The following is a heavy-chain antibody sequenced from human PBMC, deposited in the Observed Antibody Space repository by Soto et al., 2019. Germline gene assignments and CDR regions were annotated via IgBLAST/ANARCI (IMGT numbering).Heavy chain of an antibody. CDR3: ARGPPYYEFWSGYSHYGMDV. V-gene: IGHV4-59*01. J-gene: IGHJ6*02. CDR1: GGSISSYY. D-gene: IGHD3-3*01. Sequence: SETLSLTCTVSGGSISSYYWSWIRQPPGKGLEWIGYIYYSGSTNYNPSLKSRVTISVDTSKNQFSLKLSSVTAADTAVYYCARGPPYYEFWSGYSHYGMDVWGQGTTVTVSS. CDR2: IYYSGST.